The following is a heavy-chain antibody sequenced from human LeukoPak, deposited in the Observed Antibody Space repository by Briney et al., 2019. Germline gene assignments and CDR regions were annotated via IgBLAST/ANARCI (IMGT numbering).Heavy chain of an antibody. V-gene: IGHV3-21*04. J-gene: IGHJ6*02. D-gene: IGHD2-15*01. CDR2: ISKSGTYI. CDR3: ARDPIGHCSGGSCYSGYYYYYGMDV. CDR1: GFTFRDYT. Sequence: GGSLRLSCAASGFTFRDYTMNWVRQAPGKGLEWVSAISKSGTYIKYADSVRGRFTVSRDNAKNSLFLQMNSLRVEDTAVYYCARDPIGHCSGGSCYSGYYYYYGMDVWGQGTTVTVSS.